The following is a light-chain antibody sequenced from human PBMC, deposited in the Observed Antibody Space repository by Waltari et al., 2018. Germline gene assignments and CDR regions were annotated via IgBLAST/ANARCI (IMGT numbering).Light chain of an antibody. CDR2: AAS. V-gene: IGKV1-16*01. Sequence: DIQMTQSPSSLSASVGDTVTITCRASQDITNYLAWFQQRPVKAPKSLIYAASTLQGVVPARFRGIGFGTEFTLIISNLQPEDFATSYCKQYNHYPITFGQGTRL. CDR3: KQYNHYPIT. J-gene: IGKJ5*01. CDR1: QDITNY.